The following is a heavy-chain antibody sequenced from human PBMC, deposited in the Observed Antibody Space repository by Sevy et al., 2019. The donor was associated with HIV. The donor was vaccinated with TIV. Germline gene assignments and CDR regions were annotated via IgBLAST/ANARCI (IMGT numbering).Heavy chain of an antibody. J-gene: IGHJ4*02. CDR1: GFTFSSHG. D-gene: IGHD6-13*01. Sequence: GGSLRLSCAASGFTFSSHGMHWVRQAPGKGLEWVAVISYDGSYKAYGDSVKGRFTISRDDSKNTLYLQMNSLRPEDPDVYYCARDSGYSINWYPAYWGQGTLVTVSS. CDR3: ARDSGYSINWYPAY. CDR2: ISYDGSYK. V-gene: IGHV3-30*03.